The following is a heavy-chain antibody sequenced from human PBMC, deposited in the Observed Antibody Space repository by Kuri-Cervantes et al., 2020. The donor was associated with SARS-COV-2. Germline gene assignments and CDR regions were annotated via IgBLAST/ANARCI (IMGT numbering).Heavy chain of an antibody. CDR3: ARHSGLSGRQAYMDV. D-gene: IGHD3-10*01. CDR1: GGSISSSSYY. Sequence: SETLSLTCTVSGGSISSSSYYWGWIRQPPGKGLEWIGSIYYSGSTYYNPSLKSRVTISVDTSKNQFSLKLSSVTAADTAVYYCARHSGLSGRQAYMDVWGKGTTVTVSS. J-gene: IGHJ6*03. V-gene: IGHV4-39*01. CDR2: IYYSGST.